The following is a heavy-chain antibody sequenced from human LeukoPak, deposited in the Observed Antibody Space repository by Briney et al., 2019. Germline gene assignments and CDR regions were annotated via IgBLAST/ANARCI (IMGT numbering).Heavy chain of an antibody. J-gene: IGHJ5*02. CDR1: GGSISSYY. CDR3: ARDDWNANWFDP. D-gene: IGHD1-1*01. Sequence: SETLSLTCSVSGGSISSYYWSWIRQPAGKGLEWIGRIYTSGSTNYNPSLKSRVTMSVDTSKNQFSLKLSSVTAADTAVYYCARDDWNANWFDPWGQGTLVTVSS. CDR2: IYTSGST. V-gene: IGHV4-4*07.